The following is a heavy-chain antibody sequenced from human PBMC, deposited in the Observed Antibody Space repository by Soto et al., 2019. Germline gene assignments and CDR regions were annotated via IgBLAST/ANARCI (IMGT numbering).Heavy chain of an antibody. V-gene: IGHV1-46*03. Sequence: QVQLVQPGAEVKKPGASVKFSCKASGYIFTNFYIHWVRQAPGQGLEWIGIINPNCGSTNYAQNFQGRVTMTRDTSTSTVYMDLSSLRSEDTAVDYCTRGLASGDYWGQGTLITVSS. CDR2: INPNCGST. D-gene: IGHD6-6*01. CDR3: TRGLASGDY. J-gene: IGHJ4*02. CDR1: GYIFTNFY.